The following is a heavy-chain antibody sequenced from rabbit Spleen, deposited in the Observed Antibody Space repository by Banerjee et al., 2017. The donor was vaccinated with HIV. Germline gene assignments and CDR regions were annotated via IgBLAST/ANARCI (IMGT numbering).Heavy chain of an antibody. CDR1: GVSFSDKDV. CDR2: INIVTGKS. Sequence: LEESGGGLVQPEGSLALTCKASGVSFSDKDVMCWVRQAPGKGLEWIACINIVTGKSVYASWAKGRFIMSRPSSTTVTLQMTNLTGADTATYFCARDAGDSGFYFNLWGPGTLVTVS. D-gene: IGHD2-1*01. J-gene: IGHJ4*01. V-gene: IGHV1S45*01. CDR3: ARDAGDSGFYFNL.